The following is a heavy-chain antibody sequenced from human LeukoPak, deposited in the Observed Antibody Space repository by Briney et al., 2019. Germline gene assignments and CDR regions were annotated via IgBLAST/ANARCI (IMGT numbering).Heavy chain of an antibody. Sequence: ASVKVSCKGSGYTFTSYGISWVRQAPGQGLEWMGWISAYNGNTNYAQKLQGRVTMTTDTSTSTAYVELRSLRSDDTAVYYCARDKGIAAANFDYWGQGTLVTVSS. J-gene: IGHJ4*02. CDR1: GYTFTSYG. V-gene: IGHV1-18*01. CDR2: ISAYNGNT. CDR3: ARDKGIAAANFDY. D-gene: IGHD6-13*01.